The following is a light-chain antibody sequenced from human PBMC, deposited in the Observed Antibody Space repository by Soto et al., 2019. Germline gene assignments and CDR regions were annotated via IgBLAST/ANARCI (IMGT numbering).Light chain of an antibody. CDR3: QQYNNWPTWT. V-gene: IGKV3-15*01. Sequence: EIVMTQSPATLSVSAGERATLSCRASENINNKLAWYQQKSGQAPRLLIYGASTRATGIPARFSGSGSGTEFTLTISSLQSEDFAFYYCQQYNNWPTWTFGPGTKVEIK. J-gene: IGKJ1*01. CDR2: GAS. CDR1: ENINNK.